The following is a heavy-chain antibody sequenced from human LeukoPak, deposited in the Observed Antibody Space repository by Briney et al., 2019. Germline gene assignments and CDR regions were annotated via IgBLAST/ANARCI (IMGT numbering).Heavy chain of an antibody. D-gene: IGHD4-17*01. CDR1: GFSFISYG. CDR2: ISDDGRNK. V-gene: IGHV3-30*18. J-gene: IGHJ4*02. CDR3: AKRPSDYGDYVTYFDY. Sequence: GGSLRLSCSASGFSFISYGMHWVRQAPGKGLEWVGVISDDGRNKKYADSVKGRFTISRDNSKDTLYLQMNSLRDEDTAVYYCAKRPSDYGDYVTYFDYWGQGTLVTVSS.